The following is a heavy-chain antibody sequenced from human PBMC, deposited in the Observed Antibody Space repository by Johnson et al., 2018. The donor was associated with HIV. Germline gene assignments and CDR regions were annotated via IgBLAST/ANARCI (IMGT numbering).Heavy chain of an antibody. CDR2: ISYDGSNK. D-gene: IGHD2-2*01. CDR3: ATDPAAPSLSAFDI. Sequence: QEQLVESGGGVVKPGRSLRLSCAASGFTFSSYAMHWVRQAPGKGLEWVAVISYDGSNKYYADSVKGRFTISRDNSKNPLYLQMNSLRAEDTAVYYCATDPAAPSLSAFDIWGQGTMVTVSS. J-gene: IGHJ3*02. V-gene: IGHV3-30-3*01. CDR1: GFTFSSYA.